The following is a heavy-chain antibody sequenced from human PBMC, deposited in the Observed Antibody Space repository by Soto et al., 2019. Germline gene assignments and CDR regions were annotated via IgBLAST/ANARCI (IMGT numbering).Heavy chain of an antibody. CDR3: ARGVDYYDSSGLGY. Sequence: ASVKVSCKASGYTFTSYGISWVRQAPGQGLERMGWISAYNGNTNYAQKLQGRVTMTTDTSTSTAYMELRSLRSDDTAVYYCARGVDYYDSSGLGYWGQGTLVTVSS. J-gene: IGHJ4*02. D-gene: IGHD3-22*01. CDR1: GYTFTSYG. CDR2: ISAYNGNT. V-gene: IGHV1-18*04.